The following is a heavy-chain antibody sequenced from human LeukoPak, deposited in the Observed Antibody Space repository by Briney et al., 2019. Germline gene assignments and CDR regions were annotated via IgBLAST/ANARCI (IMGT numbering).Heavy chain of an antibody. CDR1: GFTFSSYG. V-gene: IGHV3-23*01. CDR2: ISGSGGST. D-gene: IGHD6-19*01. CDR3: AKAVAGTVYYYYYYMDV. Sequence: GGSLRLSCAASGFTFSSYGMSWVRQAPGKGLEWVSAISGSGGSTYYADSVKGRFTISRDNSKNTLYLQMNSLRAEDTAVYYCAKAVAGTVYYYYYYMDVWGKGTTVTVSS. J-gene: IGHJ6*03.